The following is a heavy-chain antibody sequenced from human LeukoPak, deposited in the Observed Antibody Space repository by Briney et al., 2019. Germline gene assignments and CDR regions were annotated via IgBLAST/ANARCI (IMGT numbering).Heavy chain of an antibody. Sequence: QPGGSLRLSCAASGFTFSSYGMHWVRQAPGKGLEWVAVISYDGSNKYYADSVKGRFTISRDNSKNTLYLQMNSLRAEDTAVYYCAKDYRYSNPLTTKYYGMDVWGQGTTVTVSS. CDR1: GFTFSSYG. J-gene: IGHJ6*02. CDR2: ISYDGSNK. V-gene: IGHV3-30*18. CDR3: AKDYRYSNPLTTKYYGMDV. D-gene: IGHD4-11*01.